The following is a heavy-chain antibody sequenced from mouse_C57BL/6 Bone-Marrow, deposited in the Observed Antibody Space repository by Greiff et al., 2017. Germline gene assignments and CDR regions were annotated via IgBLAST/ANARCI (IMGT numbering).Heavy chain of an antibody. CDR3: SSFDGNYFDF. CDR2: IDPEIGDT. D-gene: IGHD2-3*01. CDR1: GFNIKDDY. V-gene: IGHV14-4*01. J-gene: IGHJ2*01. Sequence: VQLKESGAELVRPGASVKLSCTASGFNIKDDYIHWVKQRPEQGLEWIGWIDPEIGDTEYASKFQGKATITSDTSSNTAYLQLSSLTSEDTAVYYCSSFDGNYFDFGGQGTPLTGAS.